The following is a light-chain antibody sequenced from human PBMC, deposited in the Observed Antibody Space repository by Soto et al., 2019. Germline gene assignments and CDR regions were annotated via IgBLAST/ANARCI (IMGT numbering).Light chain of an antibody. CDR2: KAS. V-gene: IGKV1-5*03. J-gene: IGKJ2*01. CDR3: QQYDSYSPYT. CDR1: QTISSS. Sequence: DIPMTQFPPTLSASIGDRVTITCRASQTISSSLAWYQQKPGKAPKLLIYKASTLETGVPSRFSGSGSGTEFTLTISSLQPDDFATYYCQQYDSYSPYTFGQGTRLEIK.